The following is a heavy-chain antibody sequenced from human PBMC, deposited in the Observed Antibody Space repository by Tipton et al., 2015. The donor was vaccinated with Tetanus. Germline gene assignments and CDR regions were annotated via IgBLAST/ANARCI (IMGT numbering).Heavy chain of an antibody. V-gene: IGHV4-39*01. CDR1: GGSISSSSYY. CDR2: IYYSGST. Sequence: TLSLTCTVSGGSISSSSYYWGWIRQPPGKGLEWIGSIYYSGSTYYNPSLKSRVTISVDTSKNQFSLKLSSVTAADTAVYYCARRLLGSGRELLSFPFDPWGQGTLVTVSS. D-gene: IGHD3-10*02. CDR3: ARRLLGSGRELLSFPFDP. J-gene: IGHJ5*02.